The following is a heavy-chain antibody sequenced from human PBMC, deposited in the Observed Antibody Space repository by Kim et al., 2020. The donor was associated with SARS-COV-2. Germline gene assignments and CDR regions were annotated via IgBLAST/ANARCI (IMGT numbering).Heavy chain of an antibody. CDR1: GYTFTNYY. D-gene: IGHD6-19*01. J-gene: IGHJ1*01. V-gene: IGHV1-3*01. Sequence: ASVKVSCKASGYTFTNYYLHWLRQAPGQRLEWMGFINGGSGDTRYSQRSQGRLTFTRDTSASTVSMELSSLRSEDTAIFYCVRVAVTGTGYFQHWGQGTLVTVSP. CDR2: INGGSGDT. CDR3: VRVAVTGTGYFQH.